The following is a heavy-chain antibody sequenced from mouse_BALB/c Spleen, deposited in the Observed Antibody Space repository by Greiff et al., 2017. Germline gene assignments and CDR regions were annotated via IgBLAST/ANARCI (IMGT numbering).Heavy chain of an antibody. CDR2: ISYSGST. J-gene: IGHJ2*01. Sequence: EVQLVESGPGLVKPSQSLSLTCTVTGYSITSDYAWNWIRQFPGNKLEWMGYISYSGSTSYNPSLKSRISITRDTSKNQFFLQLNSVTTEDTATYYCARGGVRRGFDYWGQGTTLTVSS. V-gene: IGHV3-2*02. CDR3: ARGGVRRGFDY. CDR1: GYSITSDYA. D-gene: IGHD2-14*01.